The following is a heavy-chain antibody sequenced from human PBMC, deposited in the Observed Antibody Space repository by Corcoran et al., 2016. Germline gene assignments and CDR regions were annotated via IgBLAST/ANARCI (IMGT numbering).Heavy chain of an antibody. Sequence: QVQLVQSGAEVKKPGASVKVSCKASGYTFTSYGISWVRQAPGQGLEWMGWISAYNGNTNYAQKLQGRVTMTTDTSTSTAYMELRSLRSDDTAGYYCARDLGLAAAGKGAGMDVWGQGTTVTVSS. V-gene: IGHV1-18*01. J-gene: IGHJ6*02. CDR3: ARDLGLAAAGKGAGMDV. CDR1: GYTFTSYG. CDR2: ISAYNGNT. D-gene: IGHD6-13*01.